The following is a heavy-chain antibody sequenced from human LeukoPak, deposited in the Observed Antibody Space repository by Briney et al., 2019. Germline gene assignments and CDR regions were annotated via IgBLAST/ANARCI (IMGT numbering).Heavy chain of an antibody. J-gene: IGHJ3*01. Sequence: GESLKISCKDSRYSFTNYWIGWVRQMPGKGLEYMGIIYFGDSDTRYSPSFQGQVTISVDKSISTAYLQWSSLKASDTAMYYCARTLVVAATPRWFDVWGQGTMVTVSS. CDR3: ARTLVVAATPRWFDV. CDR1: RYSFTNYW. D-gene: IGHD2-15*01. V-gene: IGHV5-51*01. CDR2: IYFGDSDT.